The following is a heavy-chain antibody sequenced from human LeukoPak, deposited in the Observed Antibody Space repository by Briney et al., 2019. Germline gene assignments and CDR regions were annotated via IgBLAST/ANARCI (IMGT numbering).Heavy chain of an antibody. V-gene: IGHV1-2*02. D-gene: IGHD1-1*01. CDR3: APTSEAYTSNWNV. Sequence: GASVKVSCKASGYTFTDYYMHWVRQAPGQGLEWMGWITPNSGGTNYAQKFQGRVTMTRDTSISTAYMEVSRLRSDDTAVYYCAPTSEAYTSNWNVWGPGTLVTVSS. CDR2: ITPNSGGT. CDR1: GYTFTDYY. J-gene: IGHJ4*02.